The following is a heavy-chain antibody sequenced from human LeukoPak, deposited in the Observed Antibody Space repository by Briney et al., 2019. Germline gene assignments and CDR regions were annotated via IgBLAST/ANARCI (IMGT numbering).Heavy chain of an antibody. CDR3: ARGSTVTAFDP. V-gene: IGHV4-39*01. CDR2: IYYSGST. D-gene: IGHD4-17*01. CDR1: GGSISSSSYY. Sequence: KPSETLSLTCTVSGGSISSSSYYWGWIRQPPGKGLEWFGSIYYSGSTYYNPSLKSRVTISVDTSKNQFSLKLSSVTAADTAVYYCARGSTVTAFDPWGQGTLVTVSS. J-gene: IGHJ5*02.